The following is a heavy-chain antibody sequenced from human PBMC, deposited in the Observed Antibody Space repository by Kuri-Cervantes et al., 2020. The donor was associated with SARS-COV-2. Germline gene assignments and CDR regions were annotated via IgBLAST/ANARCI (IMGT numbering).Heavy chain of an antibody. CDR3: ARDGIITISYYYYYGMDV. CDR2: ISYDGSNK. CDR1: GFTFSSYG. Sequence: GGSLRLSCAASGFTFSSYGMHWVRQAPGKGLEWVAVISYDGSNKYYADSVKGRFTISRDNSKNTLYLQMNSLRAEDTAVYYCARDGIITISYYYYYGMDVWGQGTTVTVSS. J-gene: IGHJ6*02. D-gene: IGHD3-9*01. V-gene: IGHV3-30*03.